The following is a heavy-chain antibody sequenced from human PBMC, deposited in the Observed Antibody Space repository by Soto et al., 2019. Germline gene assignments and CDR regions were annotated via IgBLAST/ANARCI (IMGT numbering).Heavy chain of an antibody. CDR2: ISYDGSNK. D-gene: IGHD2-8*02. CDR3: AKDIETIGGVYYFDY. J-gene: IGHJ4*02. CDR1: GFTFSSYP. V-gene: IGHV3-30-3*01. Sequence: GGSLRLSCAASGFTFSSYPLHWVRQAPGKGLEWVAVISYDGSNKYYADSVKGRFTISRDNSKNTLYLQMNSLRTEDTAVYYCAKDIETIGGVYYFDYWGQGTLVTVSS.